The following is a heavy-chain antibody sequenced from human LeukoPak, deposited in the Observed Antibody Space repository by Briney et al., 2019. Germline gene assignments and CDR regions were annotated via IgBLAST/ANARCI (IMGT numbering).Heavy chain of an antibody. D-gene: IGHD3-22*01. Sequence: SVKVSCKASGGTFSSYAISWVRQAPGQGLEWMGGIIPIFGTANYAQKFQGRVTITTDESTSTAYMELSSLRSEDTAVYYCATRADYYDSSGYYYAPQEYWGQGTLVTVSS. J-gene: IGHJ4*02. CDR3: ATRADYYDSSGYYYAPQEY. CDR2: IIPIFGTA. V-gene: IGHV1-69*05. CDR1: GGTFSSYA.